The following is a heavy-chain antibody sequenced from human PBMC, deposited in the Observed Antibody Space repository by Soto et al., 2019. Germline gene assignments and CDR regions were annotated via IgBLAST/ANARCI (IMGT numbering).Heavy chain of an antibody. Sequence: EAQLVESAGGLVKPGGSLRVSCAASGFNLSIYTMNWVRQAPGKGLEWVSSISGNNVYVYYADSVKGRFSISRDNAKTSLPLKMNSLRAEDTALYYCSRDRCSGGSCYRTYAFVLWGQGTLVTVS. CDR3: SRDRCSGGSCYRTYAFVL. CDR2: ISGNNVYV. V-gene: IGHV3-21*01. J-gene: IGHJ3*01. D-gene: IGHD2-15*01. CDR1: GFNLSIYT.